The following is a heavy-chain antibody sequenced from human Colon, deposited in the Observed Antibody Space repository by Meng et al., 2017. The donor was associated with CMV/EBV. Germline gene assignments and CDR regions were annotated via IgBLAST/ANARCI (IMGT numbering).Heavy chain of an antibody. CDR1: VTFRSSA. CDR2: ISGSGGGI. Sequence: VTFRSSAMTWVRQAPGKGLDWVLTISGSGGGIYQPDSVKGRFTISRDNSKHTMYLQMNSLRADDTAVYYCARAPVDVGGGASCYFDYWGQGTLVTVSS. V-gene: IGHV3-23*01. CDR3: ARAPVDVGGGASCYFDY. D-gene: IGHD2-21*01. J-gene: IGHJ4*02.